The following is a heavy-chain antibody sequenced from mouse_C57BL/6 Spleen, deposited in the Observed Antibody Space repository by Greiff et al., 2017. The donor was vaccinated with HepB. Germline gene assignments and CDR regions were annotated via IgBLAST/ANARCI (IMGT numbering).Heavy chain of an antibody. D-gene: IGHD3-1*01. J-gene: IGHJ3*01. CDR1: GYTFTDYE. V-gene: IGHV1-15*01. Sequence: VQLQQSGAELVRPGASVTLSCKASGYTFTDYEMHWVKQTPVHGLEWIGAIDPETGGTAYNQKFKGKAILTADKSSSRAYMVLRSLTSEDSAGYYWTRKRGLVGFAYWGQGTLVTVSA. CDR2: IDPETGGT. CDR3: TRKRGLVGFAY.